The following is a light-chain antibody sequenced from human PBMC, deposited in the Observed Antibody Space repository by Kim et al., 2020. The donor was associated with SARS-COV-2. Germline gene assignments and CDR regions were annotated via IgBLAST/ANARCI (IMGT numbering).Light chain of an antibody. V-gene: IGKV1-17*01. CDR3: LQHSGYPLT. CDR1: QGIRND. CDR2: SAS. Sequence: IQMTQSPSSLSASVGDRVTITCRASQGIRNDLDWFQQKPGKAPKRLIYSASRLQSGVPSRFSGSGSGTEFTLTITSLQPEDFATYYCLQHSGYPLTFGGGTKVDIK. J-gene: IGKJ4*01.